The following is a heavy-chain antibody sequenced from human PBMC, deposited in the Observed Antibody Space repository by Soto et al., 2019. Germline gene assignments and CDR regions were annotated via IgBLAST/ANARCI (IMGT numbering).Heavy chain of an antibody. D-gene: IGHD2-2*01. Sequence: PSETLSLTCTVSGGSISSGGYYWSWIRQHPGRGLERIGYIYYSGSTYYNPSLKSRVTISVDTSKNQFSLKLSSVTAADTAVYYCASLVVPAAQASEGGGGWFDPWGQGTLVTVSS. CDR3: ASLVVPAAQASEGGGGWFDP. CDR2: IYYSGST. CDR1: GGSISSGGYY. V-gene: IGHV4-31*03. J-gene: IGHJ5*02.